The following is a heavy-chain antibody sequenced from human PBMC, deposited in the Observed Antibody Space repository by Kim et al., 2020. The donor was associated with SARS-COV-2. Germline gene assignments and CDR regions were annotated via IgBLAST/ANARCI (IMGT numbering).Heavy chain of an antibody. J-gene: IGHJ6*02. CDR2: ISYDGSNK. CDR1: GFTFSSYA. V-gene: IGHV3-30*04. CDR3: ASTPQLGIPLEDYYYYGMDV. Sequence: GGSLRLSCAASGFTFSSYAMHWVRQAPGKGLEWVAVISYDGSNKYYADSVKGRFTISRDNSKNTLYLQMNSLRAEDTAVYYCASTPQLGIPLEDYYYYGMDVWGQGTTVTVSS. D-gene: IGHD7-27*01.